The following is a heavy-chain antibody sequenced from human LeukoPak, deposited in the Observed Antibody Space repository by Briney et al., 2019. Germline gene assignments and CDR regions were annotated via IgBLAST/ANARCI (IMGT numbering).Heavy chain of an antibody. V-gene: IGHV3-30*04. J-gene: IGHJ4*02. CDR3: AKGHGANSPNYFDY. CDR1: GFTFRSYA. CDR2: ISFDGTNI. Sequence: PGRSLRLSCAASGFTFRSYAMHWVRQAPGKGLEWVAVISFDGTNIYYADSVKGRFTISRDNSKSTLYLQLSSLRTEDMAVYYCAKGHGANSPNYFDYWGQGALVTVSS. D-gene: IGHD4-23*01.